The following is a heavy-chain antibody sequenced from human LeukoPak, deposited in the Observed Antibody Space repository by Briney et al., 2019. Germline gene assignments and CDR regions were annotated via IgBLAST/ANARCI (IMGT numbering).Heavy chain of an antibody. CDR2: VNTDGTVT. CDR3: ATKRWLAPPPDS. D-gene: IGHD6-19*01. CDR1: GFTFSKYW. J-gene: IGHJ4*02. V-gene: IGHV3-74*01. Sequence: GGSLLLSFAASGFTFSKYWMLWVRQAPGKGLESVSRVNTDGTVTTYADSVKGRFTVSRDNADSTMFLQMNSVRDEDTAVYYCATKRWLAPPPDSWGQGTPVTVSS.